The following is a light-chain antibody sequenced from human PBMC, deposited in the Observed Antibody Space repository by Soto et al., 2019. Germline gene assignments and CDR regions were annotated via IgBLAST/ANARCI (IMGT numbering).Light chain of an antibody. CDR1: QSLTSS. Sequence: EIVKTQSPATLSVSPGERVALSCKASQSLTSSLTWYQQKPGQAPRLLIYGASTRATGTPARFSGSGSGTEFTLTISRLQSEDFAVYYCQQYNNWPDMYTFGQGTKLEIK. CDR3: QQYNNWPDMYT. J-gene: IGKJ2*01. V-gene: IGKV3-15*01. CDR2: GAS.